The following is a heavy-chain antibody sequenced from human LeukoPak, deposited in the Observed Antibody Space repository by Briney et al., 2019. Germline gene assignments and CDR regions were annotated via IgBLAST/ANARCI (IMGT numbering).Heavy chain of an antibody. J-gene: IGHJ4*02. V-gene: IGHV3-23*01. CDR3: AKGQYYYDSSGYHILGY. D-gene: IGHD3-22*01. Sequence: GGSLRLSRAASGFTFSSYAMSWVRQAPGKGLEWVSAISGSGGSTYYADSVKGRFTISRDNSKNTLYLQMNSLRAEDTAVYYCAKGQYYYDSSGYHILGYWGQGTLVTVSS. CDR2: ISGSGGST. CDR1: GFTFSSYA.